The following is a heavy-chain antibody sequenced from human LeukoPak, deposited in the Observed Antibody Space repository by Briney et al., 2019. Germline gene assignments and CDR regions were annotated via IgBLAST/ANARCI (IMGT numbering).Heavy chain of an antibody. Sequence: PGGSLRLSCVASGFSFNNYAMKWVRQAPGKGLEWVSLIIGSSGSTFYADSVKGRFTISRDKSKNTLYLQMNSLRAEDTAVYYCAKGASDYIEIAYFDYWGQGSLVTVSS. CDR2: IIGSSGST. D-gene: IGHD5-12*01. V-gene: IGHV3-23*01. CDR3: AKGASDYIEIAYFDY. J-gene: IGHJ4*02. CDR1: GFSFNNYA.